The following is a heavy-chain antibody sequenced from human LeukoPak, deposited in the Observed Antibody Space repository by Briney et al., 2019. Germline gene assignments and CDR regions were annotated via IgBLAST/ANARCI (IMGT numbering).Heavy chain of an antibody. Sequence: SETLSLTCTVSGGSISSYYWSWIRQPPGKGLEWIGSIFHTGSTYFNLSLKSRVTISVDTSKNQFSLKLSSVTAADTAVYYCARDNSYSSSSSFDYWGQGTLVTVSS. CDR2: IFHTGST. J-gene: IGHJ4*02. D-gene: IGHD6-6*01. CDR3: ARDNSYSSSSSFDY. V-gene: IGHV4-59*12. CDR1: GGSISSYY.